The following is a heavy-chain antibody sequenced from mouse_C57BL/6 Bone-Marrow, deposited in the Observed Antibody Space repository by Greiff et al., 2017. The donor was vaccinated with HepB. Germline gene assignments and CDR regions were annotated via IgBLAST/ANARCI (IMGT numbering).Heavy chain of an antibody. J-gene: IGHJ3*01. CDR2: ISYDGSN. CDR3: ARSYYSNAH. D-gene: IGHD2-5*01. CDR1: GYSITSGYY. Sequence: EVQLQESGPGLVKPSQSLSLTCSVTGYSITSGYYWNWIRQFPGNKLEWMGYISYDGSNNYNPSLKNRISITRDTSKNQFFLKLNSVTTEDTATYYCARSYYSNAHWGQGTLVTVSA. V-gene: IGHV3-6*01.